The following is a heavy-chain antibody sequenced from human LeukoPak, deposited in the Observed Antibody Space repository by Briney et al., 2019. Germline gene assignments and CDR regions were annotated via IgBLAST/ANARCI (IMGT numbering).Heavy chain of an antibody. V-gene: IGHV1-58*02. D-gene: IGHD1-26*01. Sequence: SVKVSCKASGFTFTSSAMQWVRQARGQRLEWIGWIVVGSGNTNYAQKFQERVTITRDMSTSTAYMELSSLRSEDTAVYYCAAVVLSVGAPQLDYWGQGTPVTVSS. CDR1: GFTFTSSA. J-gene: IGHJ4*02. CDR2: IVVGSGNT. CDR3: AAVVLSVGAPQLDY.